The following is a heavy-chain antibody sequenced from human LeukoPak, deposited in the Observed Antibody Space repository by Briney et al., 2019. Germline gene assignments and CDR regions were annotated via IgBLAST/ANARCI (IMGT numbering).Heavy chain of an antibody. D-gene: IGHD3-10*02. CDR1: GFSFSSYE. J-gene: IGHJ6*04. Sequence: GGSLRLSCVVSGFSFSSYEMNWVRQAPGKGLEWVSYISSSGSTIYYADSVKGRFTISRDNAKNSLCLQMNSLRAEDTAVYYCAELGITMIGGVWGKGTTVTISS. CDR3: AELGITMIGGV. V-gene: IGHV3-48*03. CDR2: ISSSGSTI.